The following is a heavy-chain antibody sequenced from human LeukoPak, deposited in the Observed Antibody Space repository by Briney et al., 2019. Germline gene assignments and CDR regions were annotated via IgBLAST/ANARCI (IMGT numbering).Heavy chain of an antibody. V-gene: IGHV3-53*01. CDR2: IYSGGST. J-gene: IGHJ3*02. Sequence: GGSLRLSCAASGFTVSSNYMSCVRQAPGKGLGWVSVIYSGGSTYYADSVKGRFTISRDNSKNTLYLQKNSLRAEDTAVYYCAREGVGGAFDIWGQGTMVTVSS. D-gene: IGHD3-10*01. CDR3: AREGVGGAFDI. CDR1: GFTVSSNY.